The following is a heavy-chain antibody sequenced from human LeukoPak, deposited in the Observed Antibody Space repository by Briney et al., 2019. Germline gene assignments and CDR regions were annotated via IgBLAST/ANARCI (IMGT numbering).Heavy chain of an antibody. CDR3: ARDWGSGWYFDY. CDR2: IYSDDRT. Sequence: GGSLRLSCAASGFTASSNYMSWVRQAPGKGLEWVSVIYSDDRTYYADSVKGRFTISRDNSKNTLYLQMNSLRVEDTAVYYCARDWGSGWYFDYWGQGTLVTVSS. J-gene: IGHJ4*02. CDR1: GFTASSNY. D-gene: IGHD6-19*01. V-gene: IGHV3-53*01.